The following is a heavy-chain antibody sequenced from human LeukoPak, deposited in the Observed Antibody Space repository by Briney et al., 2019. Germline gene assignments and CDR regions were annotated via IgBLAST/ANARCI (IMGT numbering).Heavy chain of an antibody. CDR2: IYHSGST. D-gene: IGHD3-10*01. V-gene: IGHV4-30-2*01. J-gene: IGHJ4*02. Sequence: PSQTLSLTCAVSGGSISSGGYSWSWIRQPPGKGLEWIGYIYHSGSTYYNPSLKSRVTISVDRSKNQFSLKLSSVTAADTAVYYSARQSATMVRGVIISYYFDYWGQGTLVTVSS. CDR1: GGSISSGGYS. CDR3: ARQSATMVRGVIISYYFDY.